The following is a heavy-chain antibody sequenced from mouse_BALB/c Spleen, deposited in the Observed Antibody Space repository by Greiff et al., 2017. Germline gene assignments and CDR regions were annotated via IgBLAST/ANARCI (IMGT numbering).Heavy chain of an antibody. CDR1: GFTFSSFG. D-gene: IGHD1-1*01. CDR3: ARSRELLLLLDY. CDR2: ISSGSSTI. Sequence: EVKLMESGGGLVQPGGSRKLSCAASGFTFSSFGMHWVRQAPEKGLEWVAYISSGSSTIYYADTVKGRFTISRDNPKNTLFLQMTSLRSEDTAMYYCARSRELLLLLDYWGQGTTLTVSS. J-gene: IGHJ2*01. V-gene: IGHV5-17*02.